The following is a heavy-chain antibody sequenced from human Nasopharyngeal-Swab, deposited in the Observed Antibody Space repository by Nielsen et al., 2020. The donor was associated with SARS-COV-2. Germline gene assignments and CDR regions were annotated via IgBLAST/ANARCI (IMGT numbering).Heavy chain of an antibody. Sequence: WIRQPPGKGLEWIGEINHSGSTNYNPSLKSRVTISVDTSNNQFSLKLSSVTAADTAVYYYARGSRSGINNYSSGWYFFDYWGQGALVTVSS. CDR2: INHSGST. J-gene: IGHJ4*02. V-gene: IGHV4-34*01. D-gene: IGHD6-19*01. CDR3: ARGSRSGINNYSSGWYFFDY.